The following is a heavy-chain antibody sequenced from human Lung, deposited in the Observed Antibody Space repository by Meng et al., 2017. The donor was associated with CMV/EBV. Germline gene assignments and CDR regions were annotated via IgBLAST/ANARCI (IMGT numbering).Heavy chain of an antibody. Sequence: SGYPFTRYGINWVRQAPGQGLECMGWISAYNGNTNYAQKLQGRVTMTTDTSTSTAYMELRSLRSDDTAVYYCARDRWAFRYSYGVDYWGQGTLVTVSS. J-gene: IGHJ4*02. CDR1: GYPFTRYG. CDR3: ARDRWAFRYSYGVDY. V-gene: IGHV1-18*01. CDR2: ISAYNGNT. D-gene: IGHD5-18*01.